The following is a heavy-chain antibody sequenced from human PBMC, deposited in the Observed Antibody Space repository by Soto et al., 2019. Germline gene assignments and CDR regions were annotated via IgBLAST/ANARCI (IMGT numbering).Heavy chain of an antibody. J-gene: IGHJ6*02. D-gene: IGHD6-19*01. Sequence: SVKVSCKASGFTFTSSAVQWVRQARGQRLEWIGWIVVGSGNTNYAQKFQERVTITREMSTSTAYMELSSLRSEDTAVYYCAVGYSSGWYYYYGMDVWGQGTTVTVSS. V-gene: IGHV1-58*01. CDR3: AVGYSSGWYYYYGMDV. CDR1: GFTFTSSA. CDR2: IVVGSGNT.